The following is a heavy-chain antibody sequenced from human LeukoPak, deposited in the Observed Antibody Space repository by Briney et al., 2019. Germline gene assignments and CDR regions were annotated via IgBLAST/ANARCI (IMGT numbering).Heavy chain of an antibody. D-gene: IGHD6-6*01. Sequence: PGESLRLSCAASGFTFSSYRMSWVRQAPGEGLEWVANIKQDGSEKYYVDSVKGRFTISRDNAKNSLYLQMNSLRAEDTAVYYCARARRSSSSEFFDYWGQGTLVTVSS. CDR1: GFTFSSYR. CDR3: ARARRSSSSEFFDY. CDR2: IKQDGSEK. J-gene: IGHJ4*02. V-gene: IGHV3-7*01.